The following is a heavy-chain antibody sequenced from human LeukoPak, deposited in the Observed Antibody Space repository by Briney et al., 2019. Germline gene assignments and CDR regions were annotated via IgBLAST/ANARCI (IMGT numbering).Heavy chain of an antibody. J-gene: IGHJ4*02. V-gene: IGHV3-30*18. Sequence: PGRSLRLSCAASGFTFNNYAMHWVRQAPGKGLEWVAVISYDGSNKDYADSVKGRFTISRDNSKNTLYLQMNSLRAEDTAVYYCGKRLGDYFDYWGQGTLVTVSS. CDR3: GKRLGDYFDY. CDR2: ISYDGSNK. D-gene: IGHD3-22*01. CDR1: GFTFNNYA.